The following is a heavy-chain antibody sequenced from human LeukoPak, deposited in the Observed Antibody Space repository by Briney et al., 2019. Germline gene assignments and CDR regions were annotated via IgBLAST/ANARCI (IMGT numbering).Heavy chain of an antibody. D-gene: IGHD6-13*01. V-gene: IGHV1-69*04. CDR2: IIPILCIA. J-gene: IGHJ5*02. Sequence: GASVKVSCKASGGTFSSYAISWVRQAPGQGLEWMGRIIPILCIANYAQKFQGRVTITADKSTSTAYMELSSLRSEDTAVYYCARDRAAAVTRGWFDPWGQGTLVTVSS. CDR3: ARDRAAAVTRGWFDP. CDR1: GGTFSSYA.